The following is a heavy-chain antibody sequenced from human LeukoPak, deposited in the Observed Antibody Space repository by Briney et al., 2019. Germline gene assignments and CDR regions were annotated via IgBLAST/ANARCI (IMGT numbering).Heavy chain of an antibody. J-gene: IGHJ4*02. V-gene: IGHV4-39*07. CDR3: ARDQGGYYDSGGEDYFDY. CDR2: IYYSGST. D-gene: IGHD3-22*01. CDR1: GGSISSSSYY. Sequence: TSETLSLTCTVSGGSISSSSYYWGWIRQPPGKRLEWIGSIYYSGSTYYNPSLKSRVSISVDTSKNQFSLKLSSVTAADTAVYYCARDQGGYYDSGGEDYFDYWGQGTLVTVSS.